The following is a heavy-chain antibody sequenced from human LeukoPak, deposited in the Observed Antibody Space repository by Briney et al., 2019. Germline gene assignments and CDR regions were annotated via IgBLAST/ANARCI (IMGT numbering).Heavy chain of an antibody. V-gene: IGHV4-30-4*08. CDR1: SGSISSGSYY. CDR2: IYYSGST. Sequence: SETLSLTCTVSSGSISSGSYYWSWIRQPPGKGLEWIGYIYYSGSTYYNPSLKSRVTISVDTSKNQFSLKLSSVTAADTAVYYCAREAVTPGGNWFDPWGQGTLVTVSS. D-gene: IGHD3-10*01. J-gene: IGHJ5*02. CDR3: AREAVTPGGNWFDP.